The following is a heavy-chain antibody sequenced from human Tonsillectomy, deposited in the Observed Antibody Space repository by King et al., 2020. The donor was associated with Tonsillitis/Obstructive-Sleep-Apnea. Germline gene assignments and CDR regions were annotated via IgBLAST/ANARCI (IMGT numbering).Heavy chain of an antibody. V-gene: IGHV3-74*01. J-gene: IGHJ4*02. CDR2: INSDGSST. Sequence: VQLVESGGGLVQPGGSLRLSCAASGFTFSSYWMHWVRQAPGKGLVWVSRINSDGSSTGYAGSVKGRFTISRDNAKNTLYRQMNSLRAEDTAVYYCARDSGTFFGVVIIRFDYWGQGTLVTVSS. CDR3: ARDSGTFFGVVIIRFDY. CDR1: GFTFSSYW. D-gene: IGHD3-3*01.